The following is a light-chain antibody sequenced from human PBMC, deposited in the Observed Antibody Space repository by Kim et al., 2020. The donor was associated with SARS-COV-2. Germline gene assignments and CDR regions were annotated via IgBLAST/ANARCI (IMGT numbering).Light chain of an antibody. Sequence: GQSMTISCTGTSSEVGGYNYVSWYQQHPGKAPKLMMYDVSNRPSGVSNRFSGSKSGNTASLTISGLQAEDEADYYCSSYTSSSTVVFGGGTQLTVL. V-gene: IGLV2-14*03. CDR3: SSYTSSSTVV. CDR1: SSEVGGYNY. J-gene: IGLJ2*01. CDR2: DVS.